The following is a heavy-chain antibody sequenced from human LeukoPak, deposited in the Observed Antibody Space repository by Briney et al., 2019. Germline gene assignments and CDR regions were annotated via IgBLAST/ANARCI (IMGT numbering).Heavy chain of an antibody. CDR2: INTDSGNP. J-gene: IGHJ3*02. Sequence: ASVKVSCKASGYTFTTYAMNWVRQAPGQGLEWMGWINTDSGNPTYAQGFTGRFVFSLDSSVSTAYLQISNLMPEDTAKYYCAREILRFDIWGQGTMVIVSS. V-gene: IGHV7-4-1*02. CDR3: AREILRFDI. CDR1: GYTFTTYA.